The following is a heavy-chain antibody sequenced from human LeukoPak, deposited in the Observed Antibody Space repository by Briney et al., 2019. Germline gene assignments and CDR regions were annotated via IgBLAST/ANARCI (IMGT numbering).Heavy chain of an antibody. J-gene: IGHJ3*02. D-gene: IGHD1-1*01. Sequence: PGGSLRLSCAASGFTVNSNYMSWFRQAPGQGLEWVSIIYSGGTTHYADSVKGRFTISRDNSENTLYLQMNTLRAEDTAVYYCARGENGIRAGFDIWGQGTMVTVSS. CDR3: ARGENGIRAGFDI. V-gene: IGHV3-53*01. CDR2: IYSGGTT. CDR1: GFTVNSNY.